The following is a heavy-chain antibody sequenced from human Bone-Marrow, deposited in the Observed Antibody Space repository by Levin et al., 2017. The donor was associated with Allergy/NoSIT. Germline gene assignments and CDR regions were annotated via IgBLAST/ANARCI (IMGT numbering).Heavy chain of an antibody. CDR1: GGSVSSGSYY. CDR2: IYYSGST. J-gene: IGHJ4*02. Sequence: SETLSLTCTVSGGSVSSGSYYWSWIRQPPGKGLEWIGYIYYSGSTNYNPSLKSRVTISVDTSKNQFSLKLSSGTAADTAVYYCARSQKYYDSSGYDYYFDYWGQGTLVTVSS. D-gene: IGHD3-22*01. V-gene: IGHV4-61*01. CDR3: ARSQKYYDSSGYDYYFDY.